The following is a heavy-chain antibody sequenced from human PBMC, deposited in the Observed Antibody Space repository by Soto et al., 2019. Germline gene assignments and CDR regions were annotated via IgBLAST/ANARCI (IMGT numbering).Heavy chain of an antibody. Sequence: ASVKVSCKVSGYTLTELSMHWVRQAPGKGLEWMGGFDPEDGETIYAQKFQGRVTMTEDTSTDTAYMELSSLRSEDTAVYYCATVPRYYYYYYMDVWGKGTTVTVSS. V-gene: IGHV1-24*01. CDR2: FDPEDGET. J-gene: IGHJ6*03. CDR1: GYTLTELS. CDR3: ATVPRYYYYYYMDV.